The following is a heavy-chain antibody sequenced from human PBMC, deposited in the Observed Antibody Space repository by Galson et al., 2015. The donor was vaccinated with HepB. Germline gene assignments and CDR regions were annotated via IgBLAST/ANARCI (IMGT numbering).Heavy chain of an antibody. CDR3: ARDPVVLVPAVSLRGNKGLDV. CDR2: TSSYLGDT. D-gene: IGHD2-2*01. V-gene: IGHV1-18*01. CDR1: GYNFNSYG. J-gene: IGHJ4*02. Sequence: SVKVSCKASGYNFNSYGVTWVRQAPGQGLEWMGWTSSYLGDTNYAQKFQGRLTVTTDASTNTVYMELTSLTSDDTAVYYCARDPVVLVPAVSLRGNKGLDVRGQGTLVTVSS.